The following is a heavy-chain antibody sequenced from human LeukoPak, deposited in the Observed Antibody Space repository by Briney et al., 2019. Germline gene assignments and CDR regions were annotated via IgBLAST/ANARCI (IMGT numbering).Heavy chain of an antibody. CDR2: ISICSSYI. J-gene: IGHJ4*02. V-gene: IGHV3-21*01. Sequence: PGGSLRLSCAASGFTFSSYSLNWVRQAPGKGLEWVTSISICSSYIYYADPSKGRFIIFRVNAKNSLYSQKHSLRAADTAVYYCAREDVIGFPYSYGYSWGEGTLVTVSS. D-gene: IGHD5-18*01. CDR1: GFTFSSYS. CDR3: AREDVIGFPYSYGYS.